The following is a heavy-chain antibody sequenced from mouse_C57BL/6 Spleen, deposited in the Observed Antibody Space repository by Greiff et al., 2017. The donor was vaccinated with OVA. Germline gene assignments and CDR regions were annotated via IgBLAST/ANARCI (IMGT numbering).Heavy chain of an antibody. CDR3: ARRYGYGPVDY. V-gene: IGHV5-17*01. J-gene: IGHJ2*01. D-gene: IGHD2-2*01. CDR1: GFTFSDYG. CDR2: ISSGSSTI. Sequence: EVKLMESGGGLVKPGGSLKLSCAASGFTFSDYGMHWVRQAPEKGLEWVAYISSGSSTIYYADTVKGRFTISRDNAKTTLFLQMTSLRSEDTAMYYCARRYGYGPVDYWGQGTTLTVSS.